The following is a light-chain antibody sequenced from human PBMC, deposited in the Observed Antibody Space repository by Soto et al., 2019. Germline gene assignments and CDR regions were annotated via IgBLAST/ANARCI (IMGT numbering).Light chain of an antibody. V-gene: IGKV1-39*01. Sequence: DIQMTQSPSSLSASVGDRVTITCRASQSISSYLNWYQQKPGKAPKLLIYAASSLQSGVPSRFSGSGSRTDFTLTISSLQPEDFATYYCQQSDSTPFTFGPGTKVDI. CDR1: QSISSY. CDR2: AAS. CDR3: QQSDSTPFT. J-gene: IGKJ3*01.